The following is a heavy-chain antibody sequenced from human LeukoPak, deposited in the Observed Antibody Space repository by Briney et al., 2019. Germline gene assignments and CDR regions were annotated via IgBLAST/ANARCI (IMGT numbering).Heavy chain of an antibody. D-gene: IGHD6-13*01. CDR2: IYYSGST. CDR1: GGSNSSSSYY. J-gene: IGHJ1*01. CDR3: ARSEQQLVRLAEYFQH. Sequence: SETLSLTCTVSGGSNSSSSYYWGWIRQPPGKGLEWIGSIYYSGSTYYNPSLKSRVTISVDTSKNQFSLKLSSVTAADTAVYYCARSEQQLVRLAEYFQHWGQGTLVTVSS. V-gene: IGHV4-39*07.